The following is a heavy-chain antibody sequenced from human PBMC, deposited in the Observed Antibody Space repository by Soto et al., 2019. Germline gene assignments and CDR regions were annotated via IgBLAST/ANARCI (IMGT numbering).Heavy chain of an antibody. J-gene: IGHJ4*02. CDR3: AHSVVAGLGYYFDY. CDR1: GFSLSSTRVA. CDR2: IYWDDDK. V-gene: IGHV2-5*02. D-gene: IGHD6-19*01. Sequence: SGPTLVNPTQTLTLTCTFSGFSLSSTRVAVGWIRQPPGKALEWLALIYWDDDKRYSPFLKSRLTITKDTSKNQVVLTMTNMDPVNTATYYCAHSVVAGLGYYFDYWGQGTLVTVSS.